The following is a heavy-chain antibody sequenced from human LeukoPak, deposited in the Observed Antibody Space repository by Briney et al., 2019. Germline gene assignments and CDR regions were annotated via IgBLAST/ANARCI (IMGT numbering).Heavy chain of an antibody. CDR2: INHSGST. CDR1: GGSLSGYY. V-gene: IGHV4-34*01. J-gene: IGHJ6*03. Sequence: SETLSLTCAVYGGSLSGYYWSWIRQPPGKGLEWIGEINHSGSTSYNPSLKSRVTISVDTSKNQFSLKLSSVTAADTAVYYCARGAYYDSSGYYYRDYYYYMDVWGKGTTVTVSS. D-gene: IGHD3-22*01. CDR3: ARGAYYDSSGYYYRDYYYYMDV.